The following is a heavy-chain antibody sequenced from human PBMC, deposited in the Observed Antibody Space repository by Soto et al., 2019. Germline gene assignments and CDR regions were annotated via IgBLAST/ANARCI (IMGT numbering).Heavy chain of an antibody. V-gene: IGHV2-5*01. D-gene: IGHD6-19*01. CDR1: GFSLSTSGVG. Sequence: SGPTLVNPTQTLTLTCTFSGFSLSTSGVGVGWIRQPPGKALEWLALIYWNDDKRYSPSLKSRLTITKDTSKNQVVLTMTNMDPVDTATYYCAHCPLSGWYIGNWFDPGAREPWSPSPQ. CDR3: AHCPLSGWYIGNWFDP. J-gene: IGHJ5*02. CDR2: IYWNDDK.